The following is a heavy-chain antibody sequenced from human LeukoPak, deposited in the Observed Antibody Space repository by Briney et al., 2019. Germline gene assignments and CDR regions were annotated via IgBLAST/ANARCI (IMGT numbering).Heavy chain of an antibody. Sequence: ASVKASCKASGYTFTGKFIHWVRQAPGQGLEWMGWIDPNSGGTDYAQKFRGRVTMTRDTSTSTAYMDLSSLISDDTAVYYCARDREGLAYFDYWGQGTLVTVSS. CDR1: GYTFTGKF. D-gene: IGHD3/OR15-3a*01. CDR2: IDPNSGGT. CDR3: ARDREGLAYFDY. V-gene: IGHV1-2*02. J-gene: IGHJ4*02.